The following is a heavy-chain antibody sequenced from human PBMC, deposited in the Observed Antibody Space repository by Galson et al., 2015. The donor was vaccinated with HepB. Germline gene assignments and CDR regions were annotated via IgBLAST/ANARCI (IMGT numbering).Heavy chain of an antibody. CDR3: ARERINIADQGSAFDI. J-gene: IGHJ3*02. V-gene: IGHV3-33*01. CDR1: ALNFNIYI. D-gene: IGHD6-13*01. CDR2: IWNDGSQE. Sequence: LRHEAPVHALNFNIYIMHGVRQAPGEELGSVAVIWNDGSQENLAHSVKRRFSIFRGNSKNMLYMQMNSLRAEDTAVYYCARERINIADQGSAFDIWGQGTMVTVSS.